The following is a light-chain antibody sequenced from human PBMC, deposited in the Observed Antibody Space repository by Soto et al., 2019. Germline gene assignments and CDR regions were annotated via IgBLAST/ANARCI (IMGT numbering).Light chain of an antibody. J-gene: IGKJ4*01. Sequence: EIVLTHSPATLSLSPVERATLSFRASQSVSSYLAWYQQKPGQAPRLLIYDASNRATGIPARFSGSGSGTDFTLTISSLEPEDFAVYYCQKRSNWPLNCGGGTKGDIK. V-gene: IGKV3-11*01. CDR1: QSVSSY. CDR2: DAS. CDR3: QKRSNWPLN.